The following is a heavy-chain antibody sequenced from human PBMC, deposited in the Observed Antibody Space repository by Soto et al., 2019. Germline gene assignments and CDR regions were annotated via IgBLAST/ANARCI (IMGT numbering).Heavy chain of an antibody. D-gene: IGHD4-4*01. V-gene: IGHV4-34*01. Sequence: PSETLSLTCAVYGGSFSGYYWSWIRQPPGKGLEWIGEINHSGSTNYNPSLKSRVTISVDTSKNQFSLKLSSVTAADTAVYYCARATATWEAYYYYYMDVWGKGTTVTVSS. J-gene: IGHJ6*03. CDR3: ARATATWEAYYYYYMDV. CDR1: GGSFSGYY. CDR2: INHSGST.